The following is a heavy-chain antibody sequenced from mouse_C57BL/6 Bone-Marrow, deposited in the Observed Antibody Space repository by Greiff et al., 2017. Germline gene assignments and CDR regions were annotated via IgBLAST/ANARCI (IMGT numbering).Heavy chain of an antibody. CDR2: INYDGSST. CDR3: ARDGGWDYFAY. CDR1: GFTFSDYY. D-gene: IGHD3-3*01. V-gene: IGHV5-16*01. Sequence: EVKLMESEGGLVQPGSSMKLSCTASGFTFSDYYMAWVRQVPEKGLEWVANINYDGSSTYYLDSLKSRFIISRDNAKNILYLQLSSLKSEDTATYYCARDGGWDYFAYWGQGTTLTVSS. J-gene: IGHJ2*01.